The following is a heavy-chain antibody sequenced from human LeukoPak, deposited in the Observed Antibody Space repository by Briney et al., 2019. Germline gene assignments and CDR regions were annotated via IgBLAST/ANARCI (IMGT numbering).Heavy chain of an antibody. CDR2: INPNSGGT. CDR1: GYTFTGYY. Sequence: ASVKVSCKASGYTFTGYYMHWVRQAPGQGLEWMGWINPNSGGTNYAQKFQGRVTMTRDASISTAYMELSRLRSDDTAVYYCARDNNKFYDFWSGYYRGNWFDPWGQGTLVTVSS. D-gene: IGHD3-3*01. J-gene: IGHJ5*02. CDR3: ARDNNKFYDFWSGYYRGNWFDP. V-gene: IGHV1-2*02.